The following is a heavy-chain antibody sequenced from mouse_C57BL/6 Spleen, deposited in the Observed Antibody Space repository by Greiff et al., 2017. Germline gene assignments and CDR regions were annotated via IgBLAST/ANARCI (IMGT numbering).Heavy chain of an antibody. V-gene: IGHV5-12*01. CDR1: GFTFSDYY. CDR3: ARQSYYGSFDY. J-gene: IGHJ2*01. D-gene: IGHD1-1*01. CDR2: ISNGGGST. Sequence: EVKLVESGGGLVQPGGSLKLSCAASGFTFSDYYMYWVRQTPEKRLEWVAYISNGGGSTYYPDTVKGRFTISRDNAKNTLYLQMSRLKSEDTAMYYCARQSYYGSFDYWGQGTTLTVSS.